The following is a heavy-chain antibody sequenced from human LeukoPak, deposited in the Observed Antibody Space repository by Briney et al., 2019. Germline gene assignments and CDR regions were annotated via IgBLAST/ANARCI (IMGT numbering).Heavy chain of an antibody. J-gene: IGHJ4*02. Sequence: ASVKVSCKASGYTFTNFDIMWVRQATGQGLEWMGWVNTNSGRTGYAQKFQGRVSMTRDTSIGTAYMELSSLRSEDTAIYYCARGRGGTIIRGYLDSWGQGTLVSVSS. V-gene: IGHV1-8*01. CDR2: VNTNSGRT. CDR3: ARGRGGTIIRGYLDS. CDR1: GYTFTNFD. D-gene: IGHD3-10*01.